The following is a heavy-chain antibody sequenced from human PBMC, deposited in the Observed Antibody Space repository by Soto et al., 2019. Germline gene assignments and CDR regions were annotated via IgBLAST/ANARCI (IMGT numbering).Heavy chain of an antibody. D-gene: IGHD4-17*01. V-gene: IGHV1-69*12. CDR3: ARGGGAYGDYVLLGWFDP. J-gene: IGHJ5*02. CDR1: GGTFSSYA. CDR2: IIPIFGTA. Sequence: QVQLVQSGAEVKKPGSSVKVSCKASGGTFSSYAISWVRQAPGQGLEWMGGIIPIFGTANYAQKFQGRVTITADXXTXTXXMELSSLRSEDTAVYYCARGGGAYGDYVLLGWFDPWGQGTLVTVSS.